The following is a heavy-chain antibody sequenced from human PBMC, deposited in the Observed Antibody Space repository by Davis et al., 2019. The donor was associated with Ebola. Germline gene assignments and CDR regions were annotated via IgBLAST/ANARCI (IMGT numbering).Heavy chain of an antibody. CDR3: ARSAWSGTSCYSEIDS. CDR1: GFTFSSYS. D-gene: IGHD2-2*01. V-gene: IGHV3-21*01. CDR2: ISSSSYI. J-gene: IGHJ4*02. Sequence: GGSLRLSCAASGFTFSSYSMNWVRQAPGKGLEWVSSISSSSYIYYADSVKGRFTISRDNAKNSLYLQMNSLRSEDTALYYCARSAWSGTSCYSEIDSWGQGTLVTVSS.